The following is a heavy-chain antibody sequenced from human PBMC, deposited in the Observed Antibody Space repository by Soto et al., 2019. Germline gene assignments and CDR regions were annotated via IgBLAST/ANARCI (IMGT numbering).Heavy chain of an antibody. CDR3: ARDPRARFAPDYYYGMDV. Sequence: SVKVSCKASGVTFSSYAISWVRQAPGQGLEWMGGIIPIFGTANYAQKFQGRVTITADESTSTAYMELSSLRSEDTAVYYCARDPRARFAPDYYYGMDVWGQGTTVTVSS. CDR1: GVTFSSYA. V-gene: IGHV1-69*13. D-gene: IGHD6-6*01. J-gene: IGHJ6*02. CDR2: IIPIFGTA.